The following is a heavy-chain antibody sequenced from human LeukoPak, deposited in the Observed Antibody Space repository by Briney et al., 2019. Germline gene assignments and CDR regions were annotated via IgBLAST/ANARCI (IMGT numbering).Heavy chain of an antibody. D-gene: IGHD3-3*01. Sequence: PAETLSLTCAVYGGSFSGYYWSWIRQPPGKGLEWIGEINHSGRTNYNPSLKRQATISVDTSKNQFSLKLNSVTAADTAVYYCARAVTIFGVVIDYWGQGTLVTVSS. CDR2: INHSGRT. CDR3: ARAVTIFGVVIDY. J-gene: IGHJ4*02. V-gene: IGHV4-34*01. CDR1: GGSFSGYY.